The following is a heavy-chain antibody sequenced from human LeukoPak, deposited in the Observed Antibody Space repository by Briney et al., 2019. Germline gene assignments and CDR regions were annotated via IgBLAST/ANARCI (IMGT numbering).Heavy chain of an antibody. CDR2: IIPIFGTA. J-gene: IGHJ4*02. CDR1: GGTFSSYA. Sequence: SVKVSCKASGGTFSSYAISWVRQAPGQGLEWMGGIIPIFGTANCAQKFQGRVTITADESTSTAYMELSSLRSEDTAVYYCASVNLGYFDYWGQGTLVTVSS. D-gene: IGHD7-27*01. V-gene: IGHV1-69*01. CDR3: ASVNLGYFDY.